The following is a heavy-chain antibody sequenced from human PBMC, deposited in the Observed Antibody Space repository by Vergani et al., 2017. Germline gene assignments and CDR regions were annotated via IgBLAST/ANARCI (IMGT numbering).Heavy chain of an antibody. CDR3: ARVRFLEWLLYPGGYYYGMDV. Sequence: QVQLVQSGAEVKKPGASVKVSCKASGYTFTSYGISWVRQAPGQGLEWMGWISAYNGNTNYAQKLQGRVTMTTDTSTSTAYMELRSLRSDDTAVYYCARVRFLEWLLYPGGYYYGMDVWGQGTTVTVSS. J-gene: IGHJ6*02. CDR2: ISAYNGNT. D-gene: IGHD3-3*01. V-gene: IGHV1-18*01. CDR1: GYTFTSYG.